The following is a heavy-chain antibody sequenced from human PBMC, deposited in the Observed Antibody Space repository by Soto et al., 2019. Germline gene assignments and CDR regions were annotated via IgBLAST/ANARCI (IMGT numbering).Heavy chain of an antibody. Sequence: QVQLVESGGGVVQPGRSLRLSCAASGFTFGSHGMHWVRQAPGKGLEWVAVISNDGTATYYADSVKGRFTISRDNSKNTLDVPMTKLRTEDTAVYYCAKDLVRSYSSSGFGHFDYLGQVTLVTVSS. CDR2: ISNDGTAT. J-gene: IGHJ4*02. CDR1: GFTFGSHG. D-gene: IGHD6-13*01. V-gene: IGHV3-30*18. CDR3: AKDLVRSYSSSGFGHFDY.